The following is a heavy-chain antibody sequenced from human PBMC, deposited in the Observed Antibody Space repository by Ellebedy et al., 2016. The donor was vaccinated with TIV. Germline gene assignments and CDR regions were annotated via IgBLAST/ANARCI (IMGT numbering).Heavy chain of an antibody. CDR2: ISGISDSI. CDR3: AKDPHWLSRTFDY. J-gene: IGHJ4*02. V-gene: IGHV3-23*01. D-gene: IGHD3-16*02. Sequence: GESLKISCAASGFTFASHAMSWVRQAPGKGLEWVSSISGISDSINYAASVKGRFTISRDNSKNTLYLQMNSLRADDTAVYYCAKDPHWLSRTFDYWGQGTLVTVSS. CDR1: GFTFASHA.